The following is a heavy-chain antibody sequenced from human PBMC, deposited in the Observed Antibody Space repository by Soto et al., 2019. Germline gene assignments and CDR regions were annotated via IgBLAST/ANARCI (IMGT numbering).Heavy chain of an antibody. J-gene: IGHJ1*01. CDR1: GDSVSSTTAA. Sequence: PSQTLSLTCAISGDSVSSTTAAWNWIRQSPSRGLEWLGRTYYRSKWYHDYAVSVKSRITINPDTSKNQFPLQLNSVTPEDTAVYYCVRCGYFSEYLKHWGQGTQVPVSS. CDR3: VRCGYFSEYLKH. CDR2: TYYRSKWYH. V-gene: IGHV6-1*01. D-gene: IGHD6-13*01.